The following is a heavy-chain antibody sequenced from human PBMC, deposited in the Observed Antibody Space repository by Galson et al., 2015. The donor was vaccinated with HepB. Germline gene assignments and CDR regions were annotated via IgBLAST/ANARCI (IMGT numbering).Heavy chain of an antibody. V-gene: IGHV3-23*01. D-gene: IGHD2-21*02. J-gene: IGHJ4*02. CDR3: ATYCGGDCYYFDY. CDR2: ISGSGGST. CDR1: GFTFSSYA. Sequence: SLRLSCAASGFTFSSYAMSWVRQAPGKGLEWVSAISGSGGSTYYADSVKGRFTISRDNSKNTLYLQMNSLRAEGTAVYYCATYCGGDCYYFDYWGQGTLVTVSS.